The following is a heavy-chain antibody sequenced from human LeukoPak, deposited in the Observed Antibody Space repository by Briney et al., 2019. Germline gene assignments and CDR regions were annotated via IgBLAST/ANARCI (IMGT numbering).Heavy chain of an antibody. Sequence: ASVKVSCKASGGTFSSYAISGVRQAPGQGLEWMGGIIPIFGTANYAQKFQGRVTITTDESTSTGYMELSSLRSEDTAVYYRATLRAPDIAVVPAAISGWFDPWGQGTLVTVSS. J-gene: IGHJ5*02. CDR2: IIPIFGTA. CDR1: GGTFSSYA. CDR3: ATLRAPDIAVVPAAISGWFDP. D-gene: IGHD2-2*01. V-gene: IGHV1-69*05.